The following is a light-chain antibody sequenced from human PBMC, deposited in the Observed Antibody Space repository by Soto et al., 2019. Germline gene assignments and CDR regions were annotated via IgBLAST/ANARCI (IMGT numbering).Light chain of an antibody. Sequence: QSVLTQPPSVSGAPGQRVTISCAGYNSNIGAGYDVHWYQQLPGTAPKLLIYGKSNRPSGVPARFSASKSGTSASLAITGLQAEDEADHYCQSYHSSLSGWVFGGGTKLTVL. CDR3: QSYHSSLSGWV. V-gene: IGLV1-40*01. CDR1: NSNIGAGYD. J-gene: IGLJ3*02. CDR2: GKS.